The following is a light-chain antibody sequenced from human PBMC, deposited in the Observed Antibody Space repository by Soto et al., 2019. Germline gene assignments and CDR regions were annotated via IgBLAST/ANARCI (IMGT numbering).Light chain of an antibody. CDR3: QQYENWPRGGLT. J-gene: IGKJ4*01. CDR1: QSVSSN. Sequence: EIVMTQSPATLSVSPGERATLSCRASQSVSSNLAWYQQKPGQAPRLLMYHVSTRATGIPARFSGSGSGTEFTLTISSLQSEDFAVYYCQQYENWPRGGLTFGGGTKVEIK. V-gene: IGKV3-15*01. CDR2: HVS.